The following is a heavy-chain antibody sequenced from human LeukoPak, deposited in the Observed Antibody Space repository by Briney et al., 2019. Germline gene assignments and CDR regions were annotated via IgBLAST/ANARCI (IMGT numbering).Heavy chain of an antibody. D-gene: IGHD3-16*01. Sequence: PGGSLRLSCAASGFTFSSYAMHWVRQAPGKGLEWVAVISYDGSNKYYADSVKGRFTISRDNSKNTLYLQMNSLRSEDTAVYYCARDEGGHDPWGQGTLVTVSS. CDR3: ARDEGGHDP. CDR2: ISYDGSNK. V-gene: IGHV3-30-3*01. CDR1: GFTFSSYA. J-gene: IGHJ5*02.